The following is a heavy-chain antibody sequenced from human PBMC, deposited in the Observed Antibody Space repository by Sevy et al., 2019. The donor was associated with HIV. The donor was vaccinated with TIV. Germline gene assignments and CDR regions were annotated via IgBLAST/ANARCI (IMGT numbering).Heavy chain of an antibody. Sequence: SGTLSLTCTVSGDSINTYYWSWIRQPPGKGLEWIGYVSNSGNTTYNPSLKSRVSTSVDTSTNQFSLKVKSVTAADTAVYYCARLRWDLVVVPGATPGCYFDSWGQGTLVTVSS. J-gene: IGHJ4*02. CDR3: ARLRWDLVVVPGATPGCYFDS. D-gene: IGHD2-2*02. CDR2: VSNSGNT. V-gene: IGHV4-59*08. CDR1: GDSINTYY.